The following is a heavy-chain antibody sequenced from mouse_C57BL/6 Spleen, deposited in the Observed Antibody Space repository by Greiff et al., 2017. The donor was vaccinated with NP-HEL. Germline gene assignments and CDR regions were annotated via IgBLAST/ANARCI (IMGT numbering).Heavy chain of an antibody. V-gene: IGHV1-82*01. J-gene: IGHJ2*01. Sequence: VQLQQSGPELVKPGASVKISCKASGYAFSSSWMNWVKQRPGKGLEWIGRIYPGDGDTNYNGKFKGKATLTADKSSSTAYLQLSSLTSEDSAVYFCGRGTTVVNYFDYWGQGTTLTVSS. CDR3: GRGTTVVNYFDY. CDR2: IYPGDGDT. CDR1: GYAFSSSW. D-gene: IGHD1-1*01.